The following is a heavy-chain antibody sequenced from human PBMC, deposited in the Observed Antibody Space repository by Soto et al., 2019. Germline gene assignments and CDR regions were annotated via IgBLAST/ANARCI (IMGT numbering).Heavy chain of an antibody. D-gene: IGHD4-4*01. CDR3: ARVASNWQYFDY. J-gene: IGHJ4*02. Sequence: QSLTCTVSDASIRGYYWSWIRQPPGKGLEWIGYFHYSGISNYSSSLKSRVTMSLDTSKNQFSLKLSSVSAADTAIYYCARVASNWQYFDYWGQGALVTVSS. V-gene: IGHV4-59*01. CDR1: DASIRGYY. CDR2: FHYSGIS.